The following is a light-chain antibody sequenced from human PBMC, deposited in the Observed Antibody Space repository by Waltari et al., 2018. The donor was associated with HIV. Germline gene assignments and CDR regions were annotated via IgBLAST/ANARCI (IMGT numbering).Light chain of an antibody. CDR3: AAWDDSLSGHVV. CDR2: RNN. CDR1: SSNIGSNY. J-gene: IGLJ2*01. V-gene: IGLV1-47*01. Sequence: QSVLTQPPSASGTPGQRVTISCSGSSSNIGSNYVYWYQQLPGTAPKLLIYRNNQRPSGVPDRFPGSKSGTSASLAISGLRSEDEADYYCAAWDDSLSGHVVFGGGTKLPVL.